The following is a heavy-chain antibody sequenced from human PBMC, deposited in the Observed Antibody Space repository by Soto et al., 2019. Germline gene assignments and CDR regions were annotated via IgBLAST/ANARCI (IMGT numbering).Heavy chain of an antibody. CDR2: INPSGGST. CDR1: GYTFTSYY. CDR3: ARVRPGAEYFDY. D-gene: IGHD3-10*01. Sequence: ASVKVSCKASGYTFTSYYMHWVRQAPGQGLEWMGIINPSGGSTSYAQRFQGRVTMTRDTSTSTVYMELSSLRSEDTAVYYCARVRPGAEYFDYWGQGTLVTVSS. J-gene: IGHJ4*02. V-gene: IGHV1-46*01.